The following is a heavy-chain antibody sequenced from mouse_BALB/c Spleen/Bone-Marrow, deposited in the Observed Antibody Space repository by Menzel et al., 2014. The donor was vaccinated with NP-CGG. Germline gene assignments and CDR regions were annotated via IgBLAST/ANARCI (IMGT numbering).Heavy chain of an antibody. V-gene: IGHV4-1*02. D-gene: IGHD2-4*01. CDR3: ARLYYDYDDVFYWYFDV. Sequence: DVMLVESGGGLVQPGGSLKLSCAASGFDFSRYWMSWVRQAPGKGLEWIGEINPDSSTINYTPSLKDKFIISRDNAKNTLYLQMSKVRSEDTALYYCARLYYDYDDVFYWYFDVWGAGTTVTVSS. CDR2: INPDSSTI. J-gene: IGHJ1*01. CDR1: GFDFSRYW.